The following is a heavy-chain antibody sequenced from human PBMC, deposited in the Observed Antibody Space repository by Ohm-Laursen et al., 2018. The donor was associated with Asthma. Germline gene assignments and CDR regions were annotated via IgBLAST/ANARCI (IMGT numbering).Heavy chain of an antibody. V-gene: IGHV1-69*01. CDR1: GGTFSSYA. J-gene: IGHJ4*02. D-gene: IGHD6-13*01. Sequence: SSVKVSCKASGGTFSSYAISWVRQAPGQGLEWMGGIIPIFGTANYAQKFQGRVTITADESTSTAYMELSSLRSEDTAVYYCARGEVREQQVDYWGQGTLVTVSS. CDR2: IIPIFGTA. CDR3: ARGEVREQQVDY.